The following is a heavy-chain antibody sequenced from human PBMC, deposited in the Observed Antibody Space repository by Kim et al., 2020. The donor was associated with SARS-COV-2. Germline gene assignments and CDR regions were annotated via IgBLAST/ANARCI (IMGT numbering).Heavy chain of an antibody. CDR3: AIGPHSSRPSGPLDP. D-gene: IGHD2-2*01. CDR2: IHFNGDT. V-gene: IGHV4-59*12. CDR1: GGSIGSFY. J-gene: IGHJ5*02. Sequence: SETLSLTCSVSGGSIGSFYWTWIRQAPGKGLEWIGYIHFNGDTRYNPALASRLSMSIDTSKLQVSLRLTSVTAADAAVYYCAIGPHSSRPSGPLDPRGQG.